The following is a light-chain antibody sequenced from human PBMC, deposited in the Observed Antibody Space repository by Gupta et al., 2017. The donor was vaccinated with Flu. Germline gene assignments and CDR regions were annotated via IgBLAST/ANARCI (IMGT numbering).Light chain of an antibody. CDR1: NIGSKN. Sequence: GGNNIGSKNVHWYQQKPGQAPVLVVYDGSDRPSGIPERLSGSNSGDTATLTISRVEAEDEADYYCQVWDSRSDHYVFGTGTKVTVL. CDR3: QVWDSRSDHYV. V-gene: IGLV3-21*02. CDR2: DGS. J-gene: IGLJ1*01.